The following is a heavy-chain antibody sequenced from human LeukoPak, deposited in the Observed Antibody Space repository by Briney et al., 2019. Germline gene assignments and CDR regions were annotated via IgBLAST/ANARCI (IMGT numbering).Heavy chain of an antibody. CDR3: ARGGYYYDSSGYYSFDY. V-gene: IGHV4-59*08. CDR1: GSSISSYY. J-gene: IGHJ4*02. Sequence: SETLSLTCTVSGSSISSYYWSWIRQPPGKGLEWIGYIYYSGSTNYNPSLKSRVTISVDTSKNQFSLKLSSVTAADTAVYYCARGGYYYDSSGYYSFDYWGQGTLVTVPS. D-gene: IGHD3-22*01. CDR2: IYYSGST.